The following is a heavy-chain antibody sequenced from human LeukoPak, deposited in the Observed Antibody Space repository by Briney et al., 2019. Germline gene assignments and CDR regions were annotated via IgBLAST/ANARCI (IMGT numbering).Heavy chain of an antibody. CDR3: AASPVYAMVWFDP. V-gene: IGHV3-23*01. Sequence: GGSLRLTCAASGFTFSSYAMSWVRQAPGKGLEWVSAISGSGGSTYYADSVKGRFTISRDNSKNTLYLQMNSLRAEDTAVYYCAASPVYAMVWFDPWGQGTLVTVSS. CDR2: ISGSGGST. CDR1: GFTFSSYA. J-gene: IGHJ5*02. D-gene: IGHD2-8*01.